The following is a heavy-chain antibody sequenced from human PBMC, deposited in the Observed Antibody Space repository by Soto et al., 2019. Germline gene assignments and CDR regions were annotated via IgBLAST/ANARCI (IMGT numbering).Heavy chain of an antibody. CDR1: GFNVRSYW. J-gene: IGHJ4*02. CDR3: ARDIGFDYVN. D-gene: IGHD3-16*01. Sequence: GGSLRLSCAVSGFNVRSYWMSWVRQAPGKGLEWVASIKEEGGEIYYLQSVRGRFAISRDSAGNALQLAMNYLSAEDTATYFCARDIGFDYVNWGQGTLVTVSS. V-gene: IGHV3-7*01. CDR2: IKEEGGEI.